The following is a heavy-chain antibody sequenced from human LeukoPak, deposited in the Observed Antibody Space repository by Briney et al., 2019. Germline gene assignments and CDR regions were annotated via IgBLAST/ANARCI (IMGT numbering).Heavy chain of an antibody. CDR3: TKELHVAVAVADYYYFYMDA. J-gene: IGHJ6*03. V-gene: IGHV3-23*01. Sequence: GGSLRLSCAASGFAFSSFAMGWVRQSPGKGLEWLSTINGGGNTTFYSDSVRGRFTISRDNSKNTLYLHMDSLRPDDAAIYYCTKELHVAVAVADYYYFYMDAWGRGTAVTVSS. D-gene: IGHD6-19*01. CDR1: GFAFSSFA. CDR2: INGGGNTT.